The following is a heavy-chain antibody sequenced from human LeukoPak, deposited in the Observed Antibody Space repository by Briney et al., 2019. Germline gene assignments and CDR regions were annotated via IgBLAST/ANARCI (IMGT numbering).Heavy chain of an antibody. Sequence: ASETLPLTCNVSGGSIRSSSYYGAWVRQPPGKGLEWIGTIYFSGSTYYNPSLKSRVLIAADTSKNQFSLKLNSVIAADTAVYYCASLLHFYDKTYYYGDSSDIWGQGTMIIVSS. D-gene: IGHD3-22*01. CDR2: IYFSGST. V-gene: IGHV4-39*01. CDR1: GGSIRSSSYY. CDR3: ASLLHFYDKTYYYGDSSDI. J-gene: IGHJ3*02.